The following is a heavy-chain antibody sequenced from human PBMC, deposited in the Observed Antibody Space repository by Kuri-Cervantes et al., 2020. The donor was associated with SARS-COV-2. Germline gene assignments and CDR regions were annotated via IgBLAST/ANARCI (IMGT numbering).Heavy chain of an antibody. D-gene: IGHD6-13*01. J-gene: IGHJ5*02. CDR3: AKDLKKYSSSWYPSGWFDP. V-gene: IGHV3-74*01. Sequence: GGSLRLSCAVSGFTFSSYWMHWVRQAPGEGLVWVARINSGGSSTSYADSVKGRFTTSRDNSKNTLYLQMNSLRAEDTAVYYCAKDLKKYSSSWYPSGWFDPWGQGTLVTVSS. CDR1: GFTFSSYW. CDR2: INSGGSST.